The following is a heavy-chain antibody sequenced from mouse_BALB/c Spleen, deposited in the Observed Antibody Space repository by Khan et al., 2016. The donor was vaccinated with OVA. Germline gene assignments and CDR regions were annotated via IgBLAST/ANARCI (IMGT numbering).Heavy chain of an antibody. Sequence: QVQLQQSGAELAKPGASVKMSCKASGYTFTSYWMHWIKQGPGQGLEWIGYIKPTSGYTDYNQKFKDKATLTADKSSSTAYMQLSSLTSAVSAVYYCARDRIAYWGHGTALTVSS. J-gene: IGHJ2*01. CDR2: IKPTSGYT. V-gene: IGHV1-7*01. CDR3: ARDRIAY. CDR1: GYTFTSYW.